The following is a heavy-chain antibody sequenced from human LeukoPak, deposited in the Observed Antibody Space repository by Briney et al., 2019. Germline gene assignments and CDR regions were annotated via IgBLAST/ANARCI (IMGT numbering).Heavy chain of an antibody. CDR3: ARDGGGYTNGFFDY. V-gene: IGHV3-48*02. CDR2: ISSGSSTI. J-gene: IGHJ4*02. Sequence: GGSLRLSCAASGFTFSSYSMNWVRQAPGKGLEWVSYISSGSSTIYYADSVKGRFTISRDNAKNSLFPQMNSLRDEDTAVYYCARDGGGYTNGFFDYWGQGTLVTVSS. CDR1: GFTFSSYS. D-gene: IGHD6-19*01.